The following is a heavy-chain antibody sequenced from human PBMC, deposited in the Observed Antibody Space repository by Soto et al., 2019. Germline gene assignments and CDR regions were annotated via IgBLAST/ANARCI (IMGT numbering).Heavy chain of an antibody. J-gene: IGHJ4*02. CDR3: ATGYGDYYFDY. V-gene: IGHV1-69*02. CDR1: GRTFSSST. CDR2: IIPILGIA. D-gene: IGHD4-17*01. Sequence: QVQLVQSGAEVKKPGSSVKDSCKASGRTFSSSTISWVRQAHGPGLEWMGRIIPILGIANYAQKFQGRGTITADKSTSTAYMELSSLRSEDTAVYYCATGYGDYYFDYWGQGTLVTVSS.